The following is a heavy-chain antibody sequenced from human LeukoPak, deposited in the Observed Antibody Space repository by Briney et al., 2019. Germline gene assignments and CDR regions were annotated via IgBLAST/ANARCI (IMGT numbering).Heavy chain of an antibody. CDR1: GFTFSSYG. J-gene: IGHJ4*02. CDR2: IWYDGSNK. D-gene: IGHD1-1*01. CDR3: ARGHWHRIY. Sequence: GGSLRLSCAASGFTFSSYGMHWVRQAPGKGLEWVAVIWYDGSNKYYADSVKGRFTISRDNAKNSLYLQMNSLRAEDTAVYYCARGHWHRIYWGQGTLVTVSS. V-gene: IGHV3-33*01.